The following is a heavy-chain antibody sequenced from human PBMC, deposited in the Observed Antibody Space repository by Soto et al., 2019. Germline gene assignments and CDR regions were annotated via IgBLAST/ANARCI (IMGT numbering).Heavy chain of an antibody. CDR3: ARGSTGQLVRRFFDS. CDR2: INSGGGGT. D-gene: IGHD6-6*01. J-gene: IGHJ5*01. V-gene: IGHV1-46*01. CDR1: GYSFTNYF. Sequence: QVQLVQSGAEVKKPGASVTISCKASGYSFTNYFMHWVRQAPGQGLEWMGTINSGGGGTSYPQKFQGRVTMTRDTSTSTVYMELSSLRSDDTAVYFCARGSTGQLVRRFFDSWGQGTLVTVSS.